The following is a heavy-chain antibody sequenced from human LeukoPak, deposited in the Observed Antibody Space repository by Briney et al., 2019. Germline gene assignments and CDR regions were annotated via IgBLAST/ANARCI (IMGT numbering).Heavy chain of an antibody. CDR2: ISAYNGNT. CDR1: GYTFTSYG. CDR3: ARDSSSWPNWFDP. V-gene: IGHV1-18*01. Sequence: WASVKVSCKASGYTFTSYGISWVRQAPGQGLEWMGWISAYNGNTNYAQKLQGRVTMTTDTSTSTAYMELRSLRSDDTAVYYCARDSSSWPNWFDPWAQGTLVTVSS. J-gene: IGHJ5*02. D-gene: IGHD6-13*01.